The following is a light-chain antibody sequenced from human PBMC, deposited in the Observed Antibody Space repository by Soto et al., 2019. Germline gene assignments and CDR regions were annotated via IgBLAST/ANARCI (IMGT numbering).Light chain of an antibody. Sequence: DIQMTQSPSSVSTSVGDRVTITCRASQGINKWLAWYQQKPGKAPKLLIYKASSLESGVPSRFSGSGSGTEFTLTISSLQSEDFAVYYCQQYEKWPPSITFGQGTRLEIK. CDR3: QQYEKWPPSIT. CDR1: QGINKW. V-gene: IGKV1-5*03. J-gene: IGKJ5*01. CDR2: KAS.